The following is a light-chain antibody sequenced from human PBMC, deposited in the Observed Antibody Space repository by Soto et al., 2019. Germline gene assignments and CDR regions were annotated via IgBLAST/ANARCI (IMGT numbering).Light chain of an antibody. V-gene: IGLV1-40*01. CDR2: GTS. CDR3: QSYDTSLSRSV. Sequence: QSVLTQPPSVSGAPGQRVTISCTGSSSNVGAGYDVNGYKQPPGMAPQLLIYGTSDRPSGVPDRFSGSKSGISASLAISGLQAEDEASYFCQSYDTSLSRSVFGGGTKLTVL. J-gene: IGLJ3*02. CDR1: SSNVGAGYD.